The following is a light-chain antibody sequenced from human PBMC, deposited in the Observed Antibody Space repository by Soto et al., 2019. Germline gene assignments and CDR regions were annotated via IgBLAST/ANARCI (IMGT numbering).Light chain of an antibody. CDR1: QSLEARDGNTY. J-gene: IGKJ5*01. CDR2: KVS. V-gene: IGKV2-24*01. CDR3: MQATRLRA. Sequence: DVVLTQTPLSSAVTLGQPASISCRSSQSLEARDGNTYLNWLHQRPGQPPRLLIYKVSNRLSGVPDRFIGSGAGTDFTLQITRMEPEDVGHYVCMQATRLRAFGQGTRLEIK.